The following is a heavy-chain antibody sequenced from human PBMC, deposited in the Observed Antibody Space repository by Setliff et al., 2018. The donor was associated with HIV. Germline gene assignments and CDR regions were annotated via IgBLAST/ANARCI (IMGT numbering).Heavy chain of an antibody. D-gene: IGHD3-3*01. V-gene: IGHV4-61*02. J-gene: IGHJ4*02. CDR2: IYSSGST. Sequence: SETLSLTCTVSGGSISGANYYWTWIRQPAGKGLEWIGRIYSSGSTNYNPSLKSRVTISIGTSKNQFSLKLSSVTAADTAVYYCAREATIFGVVMPYFDYWGQGTLVTV. CDR3: AREATIFGVVMPYFDY. CDR1: GGSISGANYY.